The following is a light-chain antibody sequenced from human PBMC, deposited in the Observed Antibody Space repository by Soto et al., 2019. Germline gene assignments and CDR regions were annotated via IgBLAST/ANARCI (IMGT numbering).Light chain of an antibody. Sequence: DIQMTQSPSSVSASVGDRVTITCRASQDISSWVAWYQQKPGKAPKLLISAASSLQSGVPRRFSGSGSGTDFTLIISSLQPEDFATYLCQQGDSCPFTFGGGTKVDIK. CDR1: QDISSW. CDR3: QQGDSCPFT. V-gene: IGKV1-12*01. CDR2: AAS. J-gene: IGKJ4*01.